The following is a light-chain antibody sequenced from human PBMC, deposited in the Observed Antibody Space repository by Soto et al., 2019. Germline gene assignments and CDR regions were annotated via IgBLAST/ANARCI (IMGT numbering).Light chain of an antibody. CDR1: QSVSSSY. CDR2: GAS. Sequence: EIVLTQSPGTLSSSPGERATLSCRASQSVSSSYLAWYQQKPGQAPRPLIYGASSRAIGIPERFSGSGSGTDFTLTISRLEPEDFAVYYCQQYGSSPWTFGQGTKVEIK. J-gene: IGKJ1*01. CDR3: QQYGSSPWT. V-gene: IGKV3-20*01.